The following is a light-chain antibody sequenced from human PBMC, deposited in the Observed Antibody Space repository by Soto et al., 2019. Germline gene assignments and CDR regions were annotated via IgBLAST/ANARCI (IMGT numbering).Light chain of an antibody. CDR3: QQYGSSRT. Sequence: EIVMSLSPANLSVAPGERAPISCRASQSISSYLAWYQQKRGEAPRLLIYGASRRATGIPDRFSGSGSGTDFTLTITRLEPEDFAVYYCQQYGSSRTFGQGTKVDIK. J-gene: IGKJ1*01. CDR2: GAS. CDR1: QSISSY. V-gene: IGKV3-20*01.